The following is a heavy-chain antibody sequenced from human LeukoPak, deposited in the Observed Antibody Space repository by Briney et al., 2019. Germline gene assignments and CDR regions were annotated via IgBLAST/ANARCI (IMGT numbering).Heavy chain of an antibody. J-gene: IGHJ4*02. V-gene: IGHV4-59*01. CDR1: SGSISSYY. D-gene: IGHD3-22*01. CDR2: IFHSGST. Sequence: SETLSLTCTVSSGSISSYYWSWIRQPPGKGLEWIGYIFHSGSTNYNPSLKSRVTISVDTSKNQFSLKLSSATAADTAIYYCARWAYYYDRGGHPSNYFEYWGQGILVTVSS. CDR3: ARWAYYYDRGGHPSNYFEY.